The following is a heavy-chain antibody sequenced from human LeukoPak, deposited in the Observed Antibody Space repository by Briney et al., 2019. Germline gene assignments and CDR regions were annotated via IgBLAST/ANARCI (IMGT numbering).Heavy chain of an antibody. CDR2: ISSSSSYI. CDR1: GFTFNYYA. CDR3: ATRDVANNWATDY. V-gene: IGHV3-21*01. Sequence: GGSLRLSCAASGFTFNYYAMSWVRQAPGKGLEWVSSISSSSSYIYYADSVKGRFTISRDNAKNSLYLQMNSLRAEDTAVYYCATRDVANNWATDYWGQGTLVTVSS. J-gene: IGHJ4*02. D-gene: IGHD5-24*01.